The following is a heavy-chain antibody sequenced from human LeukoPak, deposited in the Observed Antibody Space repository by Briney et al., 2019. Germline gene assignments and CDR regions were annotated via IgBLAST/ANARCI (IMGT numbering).Heavy chain of an antibody. J-gene: IGHJ6*03. Sequence: GGSLRLSCAASGFTFDDYTMHWVRQPPGKGLEWVSLMTWDAGTTYYGDSVKGRFTISRDNSKNSLYLQMNSLRSEDTALYYCAKGGQTAARDMDVWGKGTTVTVSS. D-gene: IGHD2-2*01. V-gene: IGHV3-43*01. CDR2: MTWDAGTT. CDR3: AKGGQTAARDMDV. CDR1: GFTFDDYT.